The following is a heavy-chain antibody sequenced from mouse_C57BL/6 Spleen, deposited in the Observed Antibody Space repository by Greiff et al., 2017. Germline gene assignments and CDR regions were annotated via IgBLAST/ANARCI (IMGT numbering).Heavy chain of an antibody. V-gene: IGHV1-26*01. Sequence: EVQLQQSGPELVKPGASVKISCKASGYTFTDYYMNWVKQSHGKSLERIGDINPNNGGTSYNQKFKGKATLTVDKSSSTAYMERRSLTSEDSAVYYCAPYYYGSSFPYWYFDVWGTGTPVTVSS. D-gene: IGHD1-1*01. CDR1: GYTFTDYY. J-gene: IGHJ1*03. CDR2: INPNNGGT. CDR3: APYYYGSSFPYWYFDV.